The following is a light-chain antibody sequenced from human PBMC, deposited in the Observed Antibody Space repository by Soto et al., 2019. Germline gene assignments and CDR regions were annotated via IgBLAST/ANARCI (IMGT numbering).Light chain of an antibody. CDR1: QGISTY. V-gene: IGKV1-39*01. J-gene: IGKJ1*01. Sequence: DIQMTQSPSSLSASVGDRVTITCRASQGISTYLNWYQQKPGKAPKLLIYAASSLQSGVPSRFSGSGSETDFTLTISSLQPEDFATYSCQQSYSTTWTVGQGTKVEIK. CDR2: AAS. CDR3: QQSYSTTWT.